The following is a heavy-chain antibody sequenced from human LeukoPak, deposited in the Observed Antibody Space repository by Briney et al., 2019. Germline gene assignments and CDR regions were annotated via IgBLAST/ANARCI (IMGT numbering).Heavy chain of an antibody. CDR1: GFTFSVTW. D-gene: IGHD1-26*01. Sequence: GGSLRLSCAASGFTFSVTWMSWVHQAPGRGLEWVGRFKSKAAGGTADYAAPVAGRFTISRDDSKNMLYLQMNSLKTEDTAVYYCTRGAPQADVFDIWGQGTMVTVSS. V-gene: IGHV3-15*01. CDR3: TRGAPQADVFDI. J-gene: IGHJ3*02. CDR2: FKSKAAGGTA.